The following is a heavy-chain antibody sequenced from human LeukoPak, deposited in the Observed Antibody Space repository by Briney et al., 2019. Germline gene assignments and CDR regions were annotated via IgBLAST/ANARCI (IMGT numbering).Heavy chain of an antibody. Sequence: SETLSLTCAVYGGSFSGYYWNWIRQPPGKGLEWIGEINHSGSTNYNPSLKSRVTMSVDTSKNQFSLKLSSVTAADTAVYYCARGITYYDILTGFDYWGQGTLVTVSS. J-gene: IGHJ4*02. D-gene: IGHD3-9*01. CDR3: ARGITYYDILTGFDY. CDR1: GGSFSGYY. CDR2: INHSGST. V-gene: IGHV4-34*01.